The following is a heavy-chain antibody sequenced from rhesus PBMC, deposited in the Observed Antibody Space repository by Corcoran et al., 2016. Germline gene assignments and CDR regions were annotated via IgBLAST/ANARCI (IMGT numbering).Heavy chain of an antibody. V-gene: IGHV4-160*01. CDR3: ARAEYSNYVLTFFDY. D-gene: IGHD4-23*01. CDR2: IYGSGGST. Sequence: QVPLQESGPGLVKPSETLSLTCAVSGGSISGYSWSWFGSTPGKRLEWIGRIYGSGGSTDYNPSLKSRVTISTDTSKNQFSLKLSSVTAADTAVYYCARAEYSNYVLTFFDYWGQGVLVTVSS. J-gene: IGHJ4*01. CDR1: GGSISGYS.